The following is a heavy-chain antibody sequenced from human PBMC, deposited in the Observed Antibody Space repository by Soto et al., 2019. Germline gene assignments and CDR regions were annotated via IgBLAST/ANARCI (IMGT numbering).Heavy chain of an antibody. V-gene: IGHV4-34*01. CDR2: INHSGST. D-gene: IGHD3-9*01. CDR3: ARRQGRILTGYYKIKPFDY. Sequence: SETLSLTCVASGYSISSGYYWSWIRQPPGKGLEWIGEINHSGSTNYNPSLKSRVTISVDTSKNQFSLKLSSVTAADTAVYYCARRQGRILTGYYKIKPFDYWGQGTLVTVSS. CDR1: GYSISSGYY. J-gene: IGHJ4*02.